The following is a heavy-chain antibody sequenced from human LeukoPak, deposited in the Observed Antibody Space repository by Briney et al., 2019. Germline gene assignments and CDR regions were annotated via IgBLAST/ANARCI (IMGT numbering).Heavy chain of an antibody. J-gene: IGHJ4*02. Sequence: SETLSLTCTVSGGSISSYYWSWIRQPPGKGLEWIGYIYYSGSTNYNPSLKSRVTISVDTSKNHFSLKLSAVTAADTATYYCARTTFYEILTGYSLFDYWGQGTQVAVSS. CDR2: IYYSGST. V-gene: IGHV4-59*08. CDR1: GGSISSYY. CDR3: ARTTFYEILTGYSLFDY. D-gene: IGHD3-9*01.